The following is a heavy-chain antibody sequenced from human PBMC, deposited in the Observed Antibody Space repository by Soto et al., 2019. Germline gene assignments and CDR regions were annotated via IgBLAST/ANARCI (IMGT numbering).Heavy chain of an antibody. CDR2: TYYNGDT. V-gene: IGHV4-61*08. D-gene: IGHD6-19*01. CDR3: ARGPAYIDGWRTFDL. J-gene: IGHJ4*02. CDR1: DDSFRGAEYY. Sequence: SETLSLTCTVSDDSFRGAEYYWSWIRQPLGKGPEWIGYTYYNGDTKYNPALRSRVTMSEDTSKNQFSLRLSSVTAADTAVYFCARGPAYIDGWRTFDLWGRGILVTVSS.